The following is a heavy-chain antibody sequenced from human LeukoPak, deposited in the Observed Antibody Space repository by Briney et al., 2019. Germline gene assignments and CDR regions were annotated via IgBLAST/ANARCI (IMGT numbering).Heavy chain of an antibody. CDR2: INHSGST. CDR3: ASGRPNYWGGENYYGMDV. CDR1: GGSFSGYY. Sequence: SETLSLTCAVYGGSFSGYYWSWIRQPPGKGLEWIGEINHSGSTNYNPSLKSRVTISVDTSKNQFSLKLSSVTAADTAVYYCASGRPNYWGGENYYGMDVWGQGTTVTVSS. J-gene: IGHJ6*02. V-gene: IGHV4-34*01. D-gene: IGHD3-10*01.